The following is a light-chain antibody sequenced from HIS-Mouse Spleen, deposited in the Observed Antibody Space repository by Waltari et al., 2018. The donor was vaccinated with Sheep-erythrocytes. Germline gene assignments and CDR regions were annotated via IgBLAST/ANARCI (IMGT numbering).Light chain of an antibody. Sequence: QSALTQPASVSGSPGQSITISCTGTSSDVGSYNLVSWYQQHPGKAPKLMIYEGRKRAAGVSDRCSGSKSGNTASLTISGLQAEDEADYYCCSYAGSSTLVFGGGTKLTVL. J-gene: IGLJ2*01. CDR3: CSYAGSSTLV. CDR2: EGR. CDR1: SSDVGSYNL. V-gene: IGLV2-23*01.